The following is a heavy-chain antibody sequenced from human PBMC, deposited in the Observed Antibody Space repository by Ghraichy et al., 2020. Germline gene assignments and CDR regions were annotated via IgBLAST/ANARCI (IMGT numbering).Heavy chain of an antibody. CDR3: ARENVAVAGLDY. CDR1: DGSISSFF. J-gene: IGHJ4*02. Sequence: SETLSLTCTVSDGSISSFFCNWIRQSAGKGMEWIGRIYLSGDTNYNPSLKSRVTMSLDRSKNKCSLEVNSLTAADTAIYYCARENVAVAGLDYWGQGIPVTVAS. D-gene: IGHD6-19*01. V-gene: IGHV4-4*07. CDR2: IYLSGDT.